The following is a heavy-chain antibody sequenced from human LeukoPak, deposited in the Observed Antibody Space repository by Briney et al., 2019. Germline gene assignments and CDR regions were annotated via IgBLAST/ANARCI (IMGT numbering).Heavy chain of an antibody. CDR2: ISGSGGST. D-gene: IGHD4-17*01. CDR3: AKDRRVTVTTVLAFDY. Sequence: GGSLRLSCAASGFTFDEYGMTWVRQAPGKGLEWVSAISGSGGSTYYADSVKGRFTISRDNSKNTLYLQMNSLRAEDTAVYYCAKDRRVTVTTVLAFDYWGQGTLVTVSS. CDR1: GFTFDEYG. V-gene: IGHV3-23*01. J-gene: IGHJ4*02.